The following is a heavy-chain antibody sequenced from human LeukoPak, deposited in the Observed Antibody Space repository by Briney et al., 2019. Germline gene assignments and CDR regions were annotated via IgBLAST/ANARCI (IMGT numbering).Heavy chain of an antibody. CDR1: GFTFSSYW. V-gene: IGHV3-7*01. CDR2: IKQDGSEK. Sequence: PGGSLRLSCAASGFTFSSYWMSWVRQTPGKGLEWVANIKQDGSEKYYVDSVKGRFTISRDNAKNSLYLQMNSLRAEDTAVYYCAREGVSSSSYYWGQGTLVTVSS. J-gene: IGHJ4*02. CDR3: AREGVSSSSYY. D-gene: IGHD6-13*01.